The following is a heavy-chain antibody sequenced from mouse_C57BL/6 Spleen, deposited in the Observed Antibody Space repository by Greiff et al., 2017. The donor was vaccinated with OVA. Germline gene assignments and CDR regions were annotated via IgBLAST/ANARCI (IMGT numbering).Heavy chain of an antibody. J-gene: IGHJ2*01. D-gene: IGHD1-1*01. V-gene: IGHV2-2*01. CDR3: ARITTVAEYFDY. CDR1: GFSLTSYG. Sequence: VQLQQSGPGLVPPSQSLSITCTVSGFSLTSYGVHWVRQSPGKGLEWLGVIWCGGSTDYNAAFISRLSISKDNSKSQVFFKMNSLQADDTAIYYCARITTVAEYFDYWGQGTTLTVSS. CDR2: IWCGGST.